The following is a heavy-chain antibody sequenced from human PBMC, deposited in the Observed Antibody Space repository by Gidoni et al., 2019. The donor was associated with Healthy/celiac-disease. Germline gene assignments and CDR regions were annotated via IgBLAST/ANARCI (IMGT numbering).Heavy chain of an antibody. J-gene: IGHJ3*02. D-gene: IGHD2-21*02. CDR3: ARGSYCGGDCYRGNAFDI. CDR1: GYSFTSYW. CDR2: IYPGDSDT. V-gene: IGHV5-51*01. Sequence: VPLVQSGAEVKKPGESLKISCQVSGYSFTSYWIGWVRQLPGKGLEWMGIIYPGDSDTRYSPSFQGQVTISADKSISTAYLQWSSLKASDTAMYYCARGSYCGGDCYRGNAFDIWGQGTMVTVSS.